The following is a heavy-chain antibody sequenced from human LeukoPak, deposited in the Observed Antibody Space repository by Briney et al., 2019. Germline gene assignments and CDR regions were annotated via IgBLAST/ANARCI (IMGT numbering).Heavy chain of an antibody. CDR3: ARHEDTAMIRSWFDP. CDR2: IYYSGST. CDR1: GGSISSYY. J-gene: IGHJ5*02. Sequence: SETLSLTCTVSGGSISSYYWSWIRQPPGKGLEWIGYIYYSGSTNCNPSLKSRVTISVDTSKYQFSLKLSSVTAADTAVYYCARHEDTAMIRSWFDPWGQGTLVTVSS. V-gene: IGHV4-59*01. D-gene: IGHD5-18*01.